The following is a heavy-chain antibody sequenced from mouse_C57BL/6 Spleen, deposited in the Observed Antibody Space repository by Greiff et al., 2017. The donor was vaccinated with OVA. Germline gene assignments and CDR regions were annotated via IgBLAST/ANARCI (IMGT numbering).Heavy chain of an antibody. CDR2: INPNNGGT. CDR1: GYTFTDYY. Sequence: EVQLQQSGPELVKPGASVKISCKASGYTFTDYYMNWVKQSHGKSLEWIGDINPNNGGTSYNQKFKGKATLTVDKSSSTAYMELRSLTSEDSAVYYCARRLDGNYPWFAYWGQGTLVTVSA. J-gene: IGHJ3*01. V-gene: IGHV1-26*01. CDR3: ARRLDGNYPWFAY. D-gene: IGHD2-1*01.